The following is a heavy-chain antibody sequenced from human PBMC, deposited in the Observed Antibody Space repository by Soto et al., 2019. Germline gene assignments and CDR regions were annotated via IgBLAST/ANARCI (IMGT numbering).Heavy chain of an antibody. CDR3: GISQDRGGRTTFIY. CDR1: GFTFDDNA. J-gene: IGHJ4*02. Sequence: GGSLRLSCAVSGFTFDDNAMHWVRQAPEKGLEWVSGINWKSDIGYADSVKGRFTISRDNAENSLYLQMNSLRAEDTALYYCGISQDRGGRTTFIYGAEGTQVTDAS. D-gene: IGHD3-16*01. V-gene: IGHV3-9*01. CDR2: INWKSDI.